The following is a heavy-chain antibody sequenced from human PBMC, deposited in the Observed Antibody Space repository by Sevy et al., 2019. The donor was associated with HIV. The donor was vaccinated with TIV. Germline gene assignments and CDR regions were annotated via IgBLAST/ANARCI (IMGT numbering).Heavy chain of an antibody. CDR3: ARLGGLNCGSGGSSYYRSPGFYAFDI. V-gene: IGHV5-51*01. CDR1: GYSFTSYW. CDR2: IYPGDSDT. Sequence: GESLKISCKGSGYSFTSYWIGWVRQMPGKGLEWMGIIYPGDSDTRYSPSFKGQVTISADKSIGTADLQWSSLKASDTAIYYWARLGGLNCGSGGSSYYRSPGFYAFDIWGQGTMVTVSS. J-gene: IGHJ3*02. D-gene: IGHD2-15*01.